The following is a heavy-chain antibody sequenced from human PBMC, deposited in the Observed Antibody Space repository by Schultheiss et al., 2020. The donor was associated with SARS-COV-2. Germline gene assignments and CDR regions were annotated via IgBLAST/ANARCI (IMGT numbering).Heavy chain of an antibody. J-gene: IGHJ4*02. CDR2: IWYDGSNK. CDR1: GFTFSSYG. D-gene: IGHD5-24*01. Sequence: GGSLRLSCAASGFTFSSYGMHWVRQAPGKGLEWVAVIWYDGSNKYYADSVKGRFTISRDNAKNSLYLQMNSLRDEDTAVYYCARAVREMAKTGPTDYWGQGTLVTVSS. CDR3: ARAVREMAKTGPTDY. V-gene: IGHV3-33*01.